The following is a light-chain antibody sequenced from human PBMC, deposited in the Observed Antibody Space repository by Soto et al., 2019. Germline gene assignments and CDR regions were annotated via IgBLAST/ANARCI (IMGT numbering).Light chain of an antibody. CDR2: KAS. Sequence: DIQMTQSPSTLSASVGDRVTITCRASQSISSWLAWYQQKPGKAPKLLIYKASSLESGVPSRFSGSGSGTEFTLTISSLQPDDFATYYCQQYNIYFTFGGGTKVDIK. CDR3: QQYNIYFT. CDR1: QSISSW. V-gene: IGKV1-5*03. J-gene: IGKJ4*01.